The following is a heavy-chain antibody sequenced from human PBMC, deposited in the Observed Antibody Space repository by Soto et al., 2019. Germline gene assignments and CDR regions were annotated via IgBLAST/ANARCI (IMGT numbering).Heavy chain of an antibody. Sequence: PSETLSLTCAFYGGSFSGYYWSWIRQPPGKGLEWIGEINHSGSTNYNPSLKSRVTISVDTSKNQFSLKLSSVTAADTAVYYCARSQTGVLRFLEWFPRYYYYGMDVWGQGTTVTVSS. D-gene: IGHD3-3*01. V-gene: IGHV4-34*01. J-gene: IGHJ6*02. CDR3: ARSQTGVLRFLEWFPRYYYYGMDV. CDR2: INHSGST. CDR1: GGSFSGYY.